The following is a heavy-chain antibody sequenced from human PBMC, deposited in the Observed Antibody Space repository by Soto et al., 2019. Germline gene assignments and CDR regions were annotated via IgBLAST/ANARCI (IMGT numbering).Heavy chain of an antibody. D-gene: IGHD3-9*01. J-gene: IGHJ4*02. CDR2: ISGSGGST. Sequence: PGGSLRLSCAASGFTFSSYAMSWVRQAPGKGLEWVSAISGSGGSTCYADSVKGRFTISRDNSKNTLYLQMNSLKTEDTAVYYCTTAPNYDILTGYYNPEFDYWGQGTLVTVSS. CDR3: TTAPNYDILTGYYNPEFDY. CDR1: GFTFSSYA. V-gene: IGHV3-23*01.